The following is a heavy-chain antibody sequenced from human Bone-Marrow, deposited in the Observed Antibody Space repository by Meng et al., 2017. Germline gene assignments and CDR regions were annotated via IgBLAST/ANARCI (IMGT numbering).Heavy chain of an antibody. V-gene: IGHV3-23*01. Sequence: GESLKISCAASGFTFSSYSMNWVRQAPGKGLEWLAALSGGGFTTYYADSVKGRFTISRHNSKNTLYLQVNSLRAEDTALYYCAKYSYGLGEYFDYWGQGALVNVSS. D-gene: IGHD3-16*01. J-gene: IGHJ4*02. CDR1: GFTFSSYS. CDR3: AKYSYGLGEYFDY. CDR2: LSGGGFTT.